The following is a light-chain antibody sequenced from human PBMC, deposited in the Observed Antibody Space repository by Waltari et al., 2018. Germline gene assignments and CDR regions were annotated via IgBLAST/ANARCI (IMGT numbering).Light chain of an antibody. CDR2: KGS. CDR3: QSADSSGNTYV. CDR1: ALPKKY. J-gene: IGLJ1*01. Sequence: SYELTQPPSVPVSPGQTARITCSGDALPKKYAYWYQQKPGQAPVLVIYKGSERPSGIPARFSGSSSGTTVTLTISGVQAEDEADYYCQSADSSGNTYVFGIGTKVTVL. V-gene: IGLV3-25*02.